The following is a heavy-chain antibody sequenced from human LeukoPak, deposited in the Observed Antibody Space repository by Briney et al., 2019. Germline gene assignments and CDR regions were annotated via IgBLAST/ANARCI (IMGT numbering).Heavy chain of an antibody. V-gene: IGHV3-21*01. D-gene: IGHD2-2*02. Sequence: GGSLRLSCAASGFTFSSYSMNWVRQAPGKELEWVSSISSSSSYIYYADSVKGRFTISRDNAKNSLYLQMNSLRAEDTAVYYCATLIPPASRVWYFDYWGQGTLVTVSS. CDR2: ISSSSSYI. CDR1: GFTFSSYS. J-gene: IGHJ4*02. CDR3: ATLIPPASRVWYFDY.